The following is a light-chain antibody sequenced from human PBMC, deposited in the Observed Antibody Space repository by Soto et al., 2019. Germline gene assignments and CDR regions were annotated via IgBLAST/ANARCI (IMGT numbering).Light chain of an antibody. Sequence: DIQMTQSPSTLSASVGDRVTITCRASQSISSWLAWYQQKPGKAPKLLIYDASSLESGVPSRVSGSGSGTEFTLTISSLQPDDFATYYCKQYNTFWTFGPGTKVDIK. J-gene: IGKJ1*01. CDR1: QSISSW. V-gene: IGKV1-5*01. CDR3: KQYNTFWT. CDR2: DAS.